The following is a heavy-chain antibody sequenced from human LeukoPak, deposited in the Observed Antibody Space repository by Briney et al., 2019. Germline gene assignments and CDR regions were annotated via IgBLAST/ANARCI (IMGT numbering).Heavy chain of an antibody. CDR2: IYYSGST. J-gene: IGHJ3*02. Sequence: TLSLTCTVSGGSISSGGYYWSWIRQHPGKGLEWIGYIYYSGSTYYNPSLKSRVTISVDTSKNQFSLKLSSVTAADTAVYYCARGVRWELLDPPPNALDIWGQGTMVTVSS. CDR3: ARGVRWELLDPPPNALDI. V-gene: IGHV4-31*03. D-gene: IGHD1-26*01. CDR1: GGSISSGGYY.